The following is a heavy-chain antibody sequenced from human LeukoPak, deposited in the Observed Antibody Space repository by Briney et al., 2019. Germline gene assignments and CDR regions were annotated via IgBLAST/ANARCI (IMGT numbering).Heavy chain of an antibody. V-gene: IGHV3-53*01. Sequence: GGSLRLSCAASGFTVSSNYMSWVRQAPGKGLEWVSVIYSGGSTYYADSVKGRFTISRDNSKNTLYLQMNSLRAEDTAVYCCALGRNYYDSTLGYWGQGTLVTVSS. CDR2: IYSGGST. D-gene: IGHD3-22*01. CDR3: ALGRNYYDSTLGY. J-gene: IGHJ4*02. CDR1: GFTVSSNY.